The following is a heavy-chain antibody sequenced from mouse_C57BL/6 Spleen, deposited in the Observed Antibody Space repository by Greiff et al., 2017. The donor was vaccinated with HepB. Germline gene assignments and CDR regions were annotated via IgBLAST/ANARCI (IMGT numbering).Heavy chain of an antibody. CDR2: IDPENGDT. V-gene: IGHV14-4*01. D-gene: IGHD1-1*01. CDR1: GFNIKDDY. CDR3: TTDNYGSTLFAD. Sequence: VQLQQSGAELVRPGASVKLSCTASGFNIKDDYMHWVKQRPEQGLEWIGWIDPENGDTEYASKFQGKATITADTSSNTAYLQLSSLTSEDTAVYYCTTDNYGSTLFADWGQGTLVTVSA. J-gene: IGHJ3*01.